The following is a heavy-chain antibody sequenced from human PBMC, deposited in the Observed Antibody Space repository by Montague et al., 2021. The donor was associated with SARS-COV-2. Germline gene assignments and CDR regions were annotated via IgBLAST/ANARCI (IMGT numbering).Heavy chain of an antibody. CDR3: ARVSLHLPGYYSDYFDY. Sequence: TLSLTYTVSGGSISSGSYYWNWIRPPAGLGLEWIGRIYTSGSSNFNPSLQIRVTISVDTSKNQFSLKLSSVTAADTAVYYCARVSLHLPGYYSDYFDYWGQGTLVTVSS. V-gene: IGHV4-61*02. D-gene: IGHD3-9*01. CDR2: IYTSGSS. J-gene: IGHJ4*02. CDR1: GGSISSGSYY.